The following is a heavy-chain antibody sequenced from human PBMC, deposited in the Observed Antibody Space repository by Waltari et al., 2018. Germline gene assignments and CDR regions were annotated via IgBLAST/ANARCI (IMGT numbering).Heavy chain of an antibody. CDR1: GYTFTSYA. CDR2: INTNPWNP. CDR3: AKPLGFLEWLTGGYYYYGMDV. J-gene: IGHJ6*02. D-gene: IGHD3-3*01. Sequence: QVQLVQSGSELKKPGASVKVSCKASGYTFTSYAMNWVRQAPGQGLEWMGWINTNPWNPRYAQGFTGRFVFSLDTSVSTAYLQISSLKAEDTAVYYCAKPLGFLEWLTGGYYYYGMDVWGQGTTVTVSS. V-gene: IGHV7-4-1*02.